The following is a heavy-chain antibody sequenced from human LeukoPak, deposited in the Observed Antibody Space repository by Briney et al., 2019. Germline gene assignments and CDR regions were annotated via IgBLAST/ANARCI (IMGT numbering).Heavy chain of an antibody. CDR3: ARENLLGGFFDY. D-gene: IGHD5-12*01. Sequence: PGGSLRLSCAASGFTFSNYGMHWVRQAPGKGLEWVAVIWYDGSNKYYADSVKGRFTFSRANSKNTLYLQMNSLRAEDTAVYYCARENLLGGFFDYWGQGILVTVSS. CDR1: GFTFSNYG. V-gene: IGHV3-33*01. CDR2: IWYDGSNK. J-gene: IGHJ4*02.